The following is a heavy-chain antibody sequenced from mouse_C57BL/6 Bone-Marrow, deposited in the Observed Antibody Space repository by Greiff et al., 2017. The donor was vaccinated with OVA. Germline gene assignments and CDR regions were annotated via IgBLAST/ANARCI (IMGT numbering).Heavy chain of an antibody. CDR2: IDPSDSYT. J-gene: IGHJ2*01. D-gene: IGHD3-3*01. CDR1: GYTFTSYW. CDR3: ARGRDVDY. Sequence: QVQLQQPGAELVRPGTSVKLSCKASGYTFTSYWMHWVKQRPGQGLEWIGVIDPSDSYTNYNQKFKGKATLTVDTSSSTAYMQLSSLTSEDSAVYYCARGRDVDYWGQGTTLTVSS. V-gene: IGHV1-59*01.